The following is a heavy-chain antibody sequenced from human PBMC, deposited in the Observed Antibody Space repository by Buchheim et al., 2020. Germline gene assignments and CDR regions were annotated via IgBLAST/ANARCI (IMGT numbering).Heavy chain of an antibody. CDR2: ISGSGGST. Sequence: EVQLLESGGGLVQPGGSLRLSCAASGFTVSSYAMSWVRQAPGKGLEWVSAISGSGGSTYYAASVKGRFTISRDNSKNTLYLQMNSLRAEDTAVYYCAKDMVRGTDYYYGMDVWGQGTT. V-gene: IGHV3-23*01. D-gene: IGHD3-10*01. CDR1: GFTVSSYA. J-gene: IGHJ6*02. CDR3: AKDMVRGTDYYYGMDV.